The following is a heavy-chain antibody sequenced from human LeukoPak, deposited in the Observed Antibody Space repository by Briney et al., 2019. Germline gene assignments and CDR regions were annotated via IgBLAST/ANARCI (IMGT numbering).Heavy chain of an antibody. J-gene: IGHJ4*02. CDR1: GGSISSGGYY. V-gene: IGHV4-31*03. D-gene: IGHD3-16*02. Sequence: SETLSLTCTVSGGSISSGGYYSSWIRQHPGEGLGWIGYIYYSVSTYYNPSLKSRVTISVDMSKNQFSLKLSSVPAADTAVSYCARGRYRPAYFDYWGQGTLVTVSS. CDR2: IYYSVST. CDR3: ARGRYRPAYFDY.